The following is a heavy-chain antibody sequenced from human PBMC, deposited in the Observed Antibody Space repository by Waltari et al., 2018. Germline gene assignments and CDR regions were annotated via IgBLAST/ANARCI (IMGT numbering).Heavy chain of an antibody. CDR2: MYHSGNT. CDR3: ARVHSVSYAQASWCDP. J-gene: IGHJ5*02. CDR1: GYSISSGYY. Sequence: QVQLQESGPGLLKPSETLSLTCAVSGYSISSGYYWGGVRQPPEEGLEWIGSMYHSGNTYNNPSLKRRVTMSLDTSKNQFSLKLGSVTAADTAGYYCARVHSVSYAQASWCDPWGQGTLVTVSS. V-gene: IGHV4-38-2*01. D-gene: IGHD1-26*01.